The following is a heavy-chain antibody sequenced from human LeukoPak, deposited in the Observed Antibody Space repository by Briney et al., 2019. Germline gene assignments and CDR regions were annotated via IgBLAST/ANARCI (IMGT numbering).Heavy chain of an antibody. D-gene: IGHD3-22*01. CDR3: AKDDGSYYEPPTAFDP. CDR2: IRYDGSNK. V-gene: IGHV3-30*02. CDR1: GFTFSSYG. Sequence: PGGSLRLSCAASGFTFSSYGMHWVRQAPGKGLEWVAFIRYDGSNKYYADSVKGRFTISRDNSKNTLYLQMNSLRAEDTAVYYCAKDDGSYYEPPTAFDPWGQGTLVTVSS. J-gene: IGHJ5*02.